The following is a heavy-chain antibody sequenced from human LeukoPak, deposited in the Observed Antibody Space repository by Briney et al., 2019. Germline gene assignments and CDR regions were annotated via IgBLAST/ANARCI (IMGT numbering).Heavy chain of an antibody. V-gene: IGHV4-59*01. J-gene: IGHJ6*02. CDR3: ARDQRAQWLPQREGYYYYGMDV. CDR1: GGSISSYY. Sequence: PSETLSLTCTVSGGSISSYYWSWIRQPPGKGLEWIGYIYYSGSTNYNPSLKSRVTISVDTSKNQSSLKLSSVTAADTAVYYCARDQRAQWLPQREGYYYYGMDVWGQGTTVTVSS. CDR2: IYYSGST. D-gene: IGHD5-12*01.